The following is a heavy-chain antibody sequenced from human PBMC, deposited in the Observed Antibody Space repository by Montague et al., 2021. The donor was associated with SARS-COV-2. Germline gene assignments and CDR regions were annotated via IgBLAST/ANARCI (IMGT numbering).Heavy chain of an antibody. CDR3: ARQKRRITIFGVVIPPVLPWFDP. Sequence: SETLSLTCTVSGGSISSSSYYWGWIRQPPGKGLEWIGSIYYSGSTYYNPSLKSRVTISVDTSENQFSLKLSSVTAADTAVYYCARQKRRITIFGVVIPPVLPWFDPWGQGTLVTVSS. D-gene: IGHD3-3*01. J-gene: IGHJ5*02. V-gene: IGHV4-39*01. CDR1: GGSISSSSYY. CDR2: IYYSGST.